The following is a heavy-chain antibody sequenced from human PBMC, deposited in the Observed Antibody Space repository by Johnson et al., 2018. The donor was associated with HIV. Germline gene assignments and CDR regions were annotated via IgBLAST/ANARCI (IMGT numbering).Heavy chain of an antibody. CDR1: GFTFTYYG. CDR2: ISFDGNNK. J-gene: IGHJ3*02. CDR3: AKDWSDQDVFDI. Sequence: QMLLVESGGGVVQPGRSLRLSCAASGFTFTYYGLHWVRQAPGKGLEWVTVISFDGNNKDYADSVKGRLTISRDNSKNTLYLQMNSLRADDTAVYFCAKDWSDQDVFDIWGQGTMVTVSS. V-gene: IGHV3-30*04.